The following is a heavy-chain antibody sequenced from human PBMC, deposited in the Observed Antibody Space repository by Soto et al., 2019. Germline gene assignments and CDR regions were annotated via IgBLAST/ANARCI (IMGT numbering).Heavy chain of an antibody. D-gene: IGHD2-21*01. CDR1: GFTFGDSY. CDR3: LRGGCGSLFDP. J-gene: IGHJ5*02. Sequence: GGSLRLSCAVSGFTFGDSYMSWIRQAPGKGLEWLSYISPGSRYPAYADSVKGRFTISRDNAKRSLYLQMMSLTAEDTAIYYFLRGGCGSLFDPCGQGTMVTVSS. V-gene: IGHV3-11*06. CDR2: ISPGSRYP.